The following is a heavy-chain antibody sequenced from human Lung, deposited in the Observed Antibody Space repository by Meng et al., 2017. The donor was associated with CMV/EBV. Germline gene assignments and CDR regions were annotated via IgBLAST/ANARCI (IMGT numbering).Heavy chain of an antibody. V-gene: IGHV3-33*06. J-gene: IGHJ4*02. CDR3: AKEKIDY. CDR1: GFTFSNYG. Sequence: GESLKISCAASGFTFSNYGMHWVRQAPNKGLEWVAVICYDGSNKYYGDSVKGRFTISRDNSKNTLDLQMNSLRAEDTAVYYCAKEKIDYWGQGTLVTVSS. CDR2: ICYDGSNK.